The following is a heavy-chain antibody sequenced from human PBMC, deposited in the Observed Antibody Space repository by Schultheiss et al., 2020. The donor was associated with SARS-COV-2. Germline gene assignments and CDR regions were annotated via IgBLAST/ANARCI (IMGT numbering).Heavy chain of an antibody. CDR1: GFTFNFYA. D-gene: IGHD6-19*01. CDR3: AKEAVSGLSVGENWFDP. J-gene: IGHJ5*02. CDR2: ISGSGVGT. Sequence: GESLKISCAASGFTFNFYAMSWVRQAPGKGLEWVAGISGSGVGTFYGDSVRGRFTISRDNSKNTLHLQMNSLRTEDTAVYYCAKEAVSGLSVGENWFDPWGQGTLVTVSS. V-gene: IGHV3-23*01.